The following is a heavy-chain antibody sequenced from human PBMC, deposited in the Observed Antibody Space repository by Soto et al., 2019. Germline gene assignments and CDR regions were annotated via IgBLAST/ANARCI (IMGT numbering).Heavy chain of an antibody. CDR2: IYYSGST. D-gene: IGHD4-17*01. J-gene: IGHJ6*02. V-gene: IGHV4-59*01. CDR3: ARDNYGDYERNYYYGMDV. CDR1: GGSISSYY. Sequence: SETLSRTCTVSGGSISSYYWSWIRQPPGKGLEWIGYIYYSGSTNYNPSLKSRVTISVDTSKNQFSLKLSSVTAADTAVYYCARDNYGDYERNYYYGMDVWGQGTTVTVSS.